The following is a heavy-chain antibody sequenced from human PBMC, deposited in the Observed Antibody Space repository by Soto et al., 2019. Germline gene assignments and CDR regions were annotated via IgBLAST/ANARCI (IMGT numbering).Heavy chain of an antibody. CDR1: GFTFSTYS. CDR2: VSSSSSYI. V-gene: IGHV3-21*01. D-gene: IGHD4-17*01. CDR3: PTDTLYGDYEYDHYDYRMDV. J-gene: IGHJ6*02. Sequence: EVQLVESGGGLVKPGGSLRLSCAASGFTFSTYSMNWVRQAPGKGLEWVSSVSSSSSYIYYADSVKGRFTISRDNAKNSLHLQMNRLRVEDTAASYCPTDTLYGDYEYDHYDYRMDVWGQAPTVTVSS.